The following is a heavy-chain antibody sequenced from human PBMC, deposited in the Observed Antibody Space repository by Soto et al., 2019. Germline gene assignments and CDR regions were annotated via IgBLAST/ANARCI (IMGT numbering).Heavy chain of an antibody. V-gene: IGHV1-69*02. J-gene: IGHJ2*01. CDR3: ARDRCSGGSCYSFQDYRYFDL. CDR2: IIPILGIA. CDR1: GGTFSSYT. Sequence: QVQLVQSGAEVKKPGSSVKVSCKASGGTFSSYTISWLRQAPGQGREWMGRIIPILGIANYAQKFQGGVTITADKSTSTAYMELSSLRSEDAAVYYCARDRCSGGSCYSFQDYRYFDLWGRGPLVTVSS. D-gene: IGHD2-15*01.